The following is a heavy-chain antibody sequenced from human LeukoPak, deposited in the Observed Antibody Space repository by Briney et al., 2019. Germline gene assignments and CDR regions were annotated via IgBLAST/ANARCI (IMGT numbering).Heavy chain of an antibody. V-gene: IGHV1-18*01. CDR3: ARRRSEEFDFDC. CDR2: ISGYNGNT. J-gene: IGHJ4*02. Sequence: ASVKVSCKASGYIFSTYGISWVRQAPGQRLEWMGCISGYNGNTNYAQKLQGRVTMTTDTSTSTAYMELRSLRSDDTAVYYCARRRSEEFDFDCWGRGTLVTVSS. CDR1: GYIFSTYG. D-gene: IGHD6-19*01.